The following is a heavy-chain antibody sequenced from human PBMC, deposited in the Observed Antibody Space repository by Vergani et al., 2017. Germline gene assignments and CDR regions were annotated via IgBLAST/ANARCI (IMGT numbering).Heavy chain of an antibody. CDR1: GYTFSNYY. CDR3: ARVDYGILAVYRH. D-gene: IGHD3-9*01. V-gene: IGHV1-46*03. Sequence: QVQVVQSGAEVKKSGASVKVSCKTSGYTFSNYYMHWVRQAPGQGLEWMGIINPSGGHTNYAQKFQGRVTMTRDTSTSTVYMYLSSLRSEDAAIYYCARVDYGILAVYRHWGRGTLGTVSA. CDR2: INPSGGHT. J-gene: IGHJ4*02.